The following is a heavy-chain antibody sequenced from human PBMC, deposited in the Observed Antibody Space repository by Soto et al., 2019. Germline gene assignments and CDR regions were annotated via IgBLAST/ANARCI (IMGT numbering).Heavy chain of an antibody. D-gene: IGHD3-3*01. CDR3: ARDGPPTTTGVGPSYTMDV. CDR1: GYTFTSYQ. Sequence: QMQLVQSGAEGKKPGASVKVSCKASGYTFTSYQMHWERQAPGQGLEWLGIINPSGGRITYAQRLQGRVMMTRDTSTNTVYMELRSLRSEDTAVYYCARDGPPTTTGVGPSYTMDVWGQGTTVTVS. CDR2: INPSGGRI. V-gene: IGHV1-46*04. J-gene: IGHJ6*02.